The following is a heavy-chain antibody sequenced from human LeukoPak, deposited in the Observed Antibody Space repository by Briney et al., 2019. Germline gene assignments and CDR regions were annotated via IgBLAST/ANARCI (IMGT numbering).Heavy chain of an antibody. CDR3: ATARNNYDYSGFSALDY. D-gene: IGHD3-22*01. V-gene: IGHV3-33*01. CDR2: IWYDGSNK. Sequence: GGSLRLSCVASGLTFSNYGMHWVRQAPGMGLEWVAVIWYDGSNKNYRDSVRGRFTISRDNFKNTLYLEMNSLRAEDTAVYYCATARNNYDYSGFSALDYRGQGTLVTVAS. J-gene: IGHJ4*02. CDR1: GLTFSNYG.